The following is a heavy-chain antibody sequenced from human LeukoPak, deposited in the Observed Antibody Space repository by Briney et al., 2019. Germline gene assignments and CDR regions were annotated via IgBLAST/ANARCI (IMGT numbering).Heavy chain of an antibody. CDR1: RYTFARND. Sequence: AAVKVSCKPSRYTFARNDISGVEPAPRQGREWMEWISAYNGNTTSAQKIQGRATMPTDTSPSTAYTELRSLRSDDTAVYYCARGVDSVEYWGQGNLVTVSS. CDR3: ARGVDSVEY. V-gene: IGHV1-18*01. D-gene: IGHD5-24*01. J-gene: IGHJ4*02. CDR2: ISAYNGNT.